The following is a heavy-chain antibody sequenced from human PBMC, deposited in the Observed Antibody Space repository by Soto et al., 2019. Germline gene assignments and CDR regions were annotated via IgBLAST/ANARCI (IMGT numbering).Heavy chain of an antibody. D-gene: IGHD3-10*01. Sequence: QVQLVESGGGVVQPVRSLRLSCAASGFTFSSYGMHWVRQAPGKGLEWVAVISYDRSNKYFADSVMGRVNISRENSKIAQYLKMNSLSAEDADVYYCAQDLLTIVRVVIIPHGVEYGGQGTLVAV. CDR3: AQDLLTIVRVVIIPHGVEY. CDR1: GFTFSSYG. CDR2: ISYDRSNK. V-gene: IGHV3-30*18. J-gene: IGHJ4*02.